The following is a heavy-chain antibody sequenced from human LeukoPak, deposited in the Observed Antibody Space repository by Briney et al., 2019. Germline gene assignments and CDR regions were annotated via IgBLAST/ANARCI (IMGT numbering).Heavy chain of an antibody. J-gene: IGHJ5*02. Sequence: PGGSLRLSCATSGFSFNNFWMGWVRQAPGKGLESVANIKEDGSEEYYVDSVKGRFTISRDNAKNSLYLQMNILKVEYTAIYYCARGHYADYTWGQGTPVTVSS. V-gene: IGHV3-7*01. CDR1: GFSFNNFW. CDR3: ARGHYADYT. D-gene: IGHD4-17*01. CDR2: IKEDGSEE.